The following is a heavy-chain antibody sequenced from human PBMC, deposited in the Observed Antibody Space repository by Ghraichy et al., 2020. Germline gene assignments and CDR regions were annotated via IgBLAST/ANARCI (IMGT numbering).Heavy chain of an antibody. CDR2: ISYDGSNK. V-gene: IGHV3-30-3*01. Sequence: GGSLRLSCAASGFTFSSYAMHWVRQAPGKGLEWVAVISYDGSNKYYADSVKGRFTISRDNSKNTLYLQMNSLRAEDTAVYYCARPSYDILTGYYFDYWGQGTLVTVSS. CDR3: ARPSYDILTGYYFDY. J-gene: IGHJ4*02. D-gene: IGHD3-9*01. CDR1: GFTFSSYA.